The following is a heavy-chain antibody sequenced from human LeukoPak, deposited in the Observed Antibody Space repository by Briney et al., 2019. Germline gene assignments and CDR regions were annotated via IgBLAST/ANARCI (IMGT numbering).Heavy chain of an antibody. Sequence: GGSLRLSCATSGFTFSSYAMDWVRQAPGKGLEWVSSISSSGNYKYYADSVWGRFTISRDDANNSLFLQMNSLRAEDTAIYYCARKTVVGSYFDYWGQGTPVTVSS. V-gene: IGHV3-21*01. CDR3: ARKTVVGSYFDY. CDR2: ISSSGNYK. J-gene: IGHJ4*02. CDR1: GFTFSSYA. D-gene: IGHD4-23*01.